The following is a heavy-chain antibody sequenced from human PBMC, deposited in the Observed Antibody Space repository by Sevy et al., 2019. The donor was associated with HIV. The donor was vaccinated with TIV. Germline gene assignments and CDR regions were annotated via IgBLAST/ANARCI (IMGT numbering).Heavy chain of an antibody. CDR1: GFTFSDYY. Sequence: GGSLRLSCAASGFTFSDYYMSWIRQAPGKGLEWVSYISSSGSTIYYADSVKGRFTISRDNAKNSLYLQMNSLRAEDTAVYYCARDSFDSSGYYPAGGSDIWGQGTMVTVSS. V-gene: IGHV3-11*01. D-gene: IGHD3-22*01. CDR2: ISSSGSTI. J-gene: IGHJ3*02. CDR3: ARDSFDSSGYYPAGGSDI.